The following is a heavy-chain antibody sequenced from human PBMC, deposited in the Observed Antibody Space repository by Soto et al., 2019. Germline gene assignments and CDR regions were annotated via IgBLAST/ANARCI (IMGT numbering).Heavy chain of an antibody. CDR3: ARDRGGGSIFGGHYGMDV. CDR2: ISSSSSSA. V-gene: IGHV3-48*04. J-gene: IGHJ6*02. D-gene: IGHD3-3*01. CDR1: GFTFSSYW. Sequence: PVGSLRLSCAASGFTFSSYWMSWVRQAPGKGLEWLSKISSSSSSADYADSVKGRFTISRDNAKNSLYLQMSSLRAEDTAVYYCARDRGGGSIFGGHYGMDVWGQGTTVTVSS.